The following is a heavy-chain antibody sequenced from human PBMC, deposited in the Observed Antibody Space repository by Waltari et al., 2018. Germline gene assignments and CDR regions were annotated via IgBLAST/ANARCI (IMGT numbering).Heavy chain of an antibody. CDR3: ARSRGLWELPGADAFDI. V-gene: IGHV6-1*01. D-gene: IGHD1-26*01. CDR1: GDSVSSTSAA. J-gene: IGHJ3*02. CDR2: TYYRSKWYN. Sequence: QVQLQQSGPGLVKPSQTLSLTCAISGDSVSSTSAAWNWIRQSPSRGLAWLGRTYYRSKWYNDYAVSVKSRITINPDTSKNQFSLQLNSVTPEDTAVYYCARSRGLWELPGADAFDIWGQGTMVTVSS.